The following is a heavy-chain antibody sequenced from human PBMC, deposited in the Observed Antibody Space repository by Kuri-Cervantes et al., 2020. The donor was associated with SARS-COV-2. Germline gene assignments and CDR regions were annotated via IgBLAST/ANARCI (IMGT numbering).Heavy chain of an antibody. J-gene: IGHJ5*02. V-gene: IGHV4-30-4*01. Sequence: SETLSLTCSVSGGSMNSGFYYWSWIRQPPGKGLEWIGYIYYSGTTYYNPSLKSRVTISVDTSKNQFYLKLTSVNAVDTAVYYCVRVADQQQLRWFDPWGQGTLVTVSS. D-gene: IGHD6-13*01. CDR3: VRVADQQQLRWFDP. CDR1: GGSMNSGFYY. CDR2: IYYSGTT.